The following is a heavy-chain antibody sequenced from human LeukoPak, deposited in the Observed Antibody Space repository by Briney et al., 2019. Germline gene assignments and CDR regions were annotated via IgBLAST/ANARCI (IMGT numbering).Heavy chain of an antibody. CDR2: IYSGGST. J-gene: IGHJ6*02. CDR3: ARDGHLPRGYYGMDV. D-gene: IGHD3-10*01. Sequence: GGSLRLSCAASGFTVSSNYMNWVRQAPGKGLEWVSVIYSGGSTYYADSVQGRFTISRDNSKNTLYLQMNSLRAEDTAVYYCARDGHLPRGYYGMDVWGQGTTVTVSS. CDR1: GFTVSSNY. V-gene: IGHV3-66*01.